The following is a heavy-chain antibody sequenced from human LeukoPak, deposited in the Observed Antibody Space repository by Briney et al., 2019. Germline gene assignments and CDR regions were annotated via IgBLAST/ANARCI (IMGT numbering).Heavy chain of an antibody. D-gene: IGHD1-20*01. Sequence: GASVKVSCKASGYTFTGYYMHWVRRAPGQGLEWMGWINPNSGGTNYAQKFQGRVTMTRDTSISTAYMELSRLRSDDTAVYYCARARITGTPDSFDYWGQGTLVTVSS. CDR2: INPNSGGT. J-gene: IGHJ4*02. CDR3: ARARITGTPDSFDY. V-gene: IGHV1-2*02. CDR1: GYTFTGYY.